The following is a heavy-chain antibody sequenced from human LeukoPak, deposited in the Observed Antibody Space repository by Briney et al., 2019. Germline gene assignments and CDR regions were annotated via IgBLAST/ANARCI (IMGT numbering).Heavy chain of an antibody. J-gene: IGHJ3*02. CDR2: IYYSGST. V-gene: IGHV4-59*01. CDR1: GGSISSYD. CDR3: ARGSSGWENDAFDI. D-gene: IGHD6-19*01. Sequence: TASETLSLTCTVSGGSISSYDWSWVRQPPGKGLGWVGYIYYSGSTNYNPSLKSRVTISVDTSKNQFSLQLSSVTAADTAVYYCARGSSGWENDAFDIWGPGTMVTVSS.